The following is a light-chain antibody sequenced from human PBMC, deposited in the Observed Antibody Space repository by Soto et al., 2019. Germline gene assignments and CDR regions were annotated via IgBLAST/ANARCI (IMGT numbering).Light chain of an antibody. V-gene: IGLV2-14*01. CDR3: SSYTSSSTLV. J-gene: IGLJ2*01. CDR1: SSDVGGYNY. Sequence: QSVLTQPASVSGSPGQSITISCTGTSSDVGGYNYVSWYQQHPGKAPKLMIYDVSNRPSGVSNRFSGSKSGNTASLTISGLQAEDAAYYYCSSYTSSSTLVFGGGTKLTVL. CDR2: DVS.